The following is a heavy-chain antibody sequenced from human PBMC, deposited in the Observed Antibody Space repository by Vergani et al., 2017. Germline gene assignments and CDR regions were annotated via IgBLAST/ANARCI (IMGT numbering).Heavy chain of an antibody. V-gene: IGHV3-15*07. CDR1: GFSFRNAW. D-gene: IGHD2-21*01. Sequence: EVQLVESGGGIVQPGGSLRLSCVASGFSFRNAWMNWVRRTPGKGLEWVGRIKSTFDRGTTDYAAAVKGRLTISRDDSKNTLFLQMNGLKTEDIGVYYCTTDPRYCGDGSCYWLRDHHYYGMDVWGQGTTVTVSS. CDR2: IKSTFDRGTT. J-gene: IGHJ6*02. CDR3: TTDPRYCGDGSCYWLRDHHYYGMDV.